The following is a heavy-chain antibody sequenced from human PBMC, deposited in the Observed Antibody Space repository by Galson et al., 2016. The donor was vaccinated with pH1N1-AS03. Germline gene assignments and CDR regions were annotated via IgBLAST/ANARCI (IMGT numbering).Heavy chain of an antibody. CDR3: ARGLATSRDYYAMDV. Sequence: LSLTCSVSGGAISSYCWNWIRQPPGKGLEWIGHLCHSGSTNYNPSLSGRVTISVDTSTNQFFLTLDSVTATDTAVYYCARGLATSRDYYAMDVWGPGTTVTVYS. D-gene: IGHD6-6*01. V-gene: IGHV4-59*08. J-gene: IGHJ6*01. CDR2: LCHSGST. CDR1: GGAISSYC.